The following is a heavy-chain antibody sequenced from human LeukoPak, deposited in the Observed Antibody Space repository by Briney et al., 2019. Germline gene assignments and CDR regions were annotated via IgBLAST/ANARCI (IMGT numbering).Heavy chain of an antibody. CDR1: GFTLRSYA. CDR3: AKASPSSYCGTTSCSVNFDY. D-gene: IGHD2-2*01. J-gene: IGHJ4*02. Sequence: GGSLRLSCAASGFTLRSYAMSWVRQAPGKGLEWVSSLSVSTYYADSVKGRFTISRDNSKNTLFLQMNSLRAEDTAVYYCAKASPSSYCGTTSCSVNFDYWGQGTLVTVSS. V-gene: IGHV3-23*01. CDR2: LSVST.